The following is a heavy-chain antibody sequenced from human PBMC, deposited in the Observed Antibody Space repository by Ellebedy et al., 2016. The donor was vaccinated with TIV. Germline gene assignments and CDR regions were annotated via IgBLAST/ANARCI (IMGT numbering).Heavy chain of an antibody. CDR1: GGSISSSSYY. CDR3: ARRGGSYYFSYYYYYMDV. Sequence: SETLSLTXTVSGGSISSSSYYWGWIRQPPGKGLEWIGSIYYSGSTYYNPSLKSRVTISVDTSKNQFSLKLSSVTAADTAVYYCARRGGSYYFSYYYYYMDVWGKGTTVTVSS. V-gene: IGHV4-39*01. CDR2: IYYSGST. J-gene: IGHJ6*03. D-gene: IGHD1-26*01.